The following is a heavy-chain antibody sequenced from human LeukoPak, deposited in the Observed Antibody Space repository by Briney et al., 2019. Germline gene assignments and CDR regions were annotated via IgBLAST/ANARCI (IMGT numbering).Heavy chain of an antibody. Sequence: ASVKVSCKASEYTFTSYDINWVRQATGQGLEWMGWMNPNSGNTVYAQKFQGRVTMTRDTSISTAYMELSRLRSDDTAVYYCARGARPVYYYGSGSYWGDYYYYYGMDVWGQGTTVTVSS. CDR3: ARGARPVYYYGSGSYWGDYYYYYGMDV. CDR2: MNPNSGNT. CDR1: EYTFTSYD. V-gene: IGHV1-8*01. J-gene: IGHJ6*02. D-gene: IGHD3-10*01.